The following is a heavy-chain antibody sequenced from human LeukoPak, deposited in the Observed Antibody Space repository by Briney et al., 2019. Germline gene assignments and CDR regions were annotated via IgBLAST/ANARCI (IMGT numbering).Heavy chain of an antibody. CDR2: MNPNSGNT. Sequence: ASAKVSCKASGYTFTSYDINWVRQATGQGLEWMGWMNPNSGNTGYAQKFQGRVTMTRNTSISTAYMELSSLRSEDTAVYYCARGGNYGDYYYYGMDVWGQGTTVTVSS. V-gene: IGHV1-8*01. CDR1: GYTFTSYD. J-gene: IGHJ6*02. CDR3: ARGGNYGDYYYYGMDV. D-gene: IGHD4-17*01.